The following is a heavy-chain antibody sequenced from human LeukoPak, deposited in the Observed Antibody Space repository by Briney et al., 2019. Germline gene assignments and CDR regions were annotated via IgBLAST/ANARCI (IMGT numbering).Heavy chain of an antibody. CDR1: GFTFDDYA. Sequence: GGSLRLSCAASGFTFDDYAMHWVRQVPGKGLEWVSGISWNSGSINYADSAKGRFTISRDNAKNSLYLQMNSLRAEDTAVYYCARAPGLYDYVWASYRYTGKGYYFDYWGQGILVTVSS. V-gene: IGHV3-9*01. CDR2: ISWNSGSI. D-gene: IGHD3-16*02. CDR3: ARAPGLYDYVWASYRYTGKGYYFDY. J-gene: IGHJ4*02.